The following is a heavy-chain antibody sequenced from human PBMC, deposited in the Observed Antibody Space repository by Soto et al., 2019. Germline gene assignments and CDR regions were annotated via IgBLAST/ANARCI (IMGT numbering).Heavy chain of an antibody. V-gene: IGHV5-10-1*01. J-gene: IGHJ3*02. D-gene: IGHD3-22*01. CDR2: IDPSDSYT. CDR3: AGTYYYDSSGYYAFDI. Sequence: QVPGKGLEWMGRIDPSDSYTNYSPSFQGHVTISADKSISTAYLQWSSLKASDTAMYYCAGTYYYDSSGYYAFDIWGQGTMVTVSS.